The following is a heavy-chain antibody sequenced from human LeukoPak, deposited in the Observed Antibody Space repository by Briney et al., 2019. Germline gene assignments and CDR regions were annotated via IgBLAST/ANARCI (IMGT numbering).Heavy chain of an antibody. CDR1: GFTFSSYA. D-gene: IGHD6-19*01. J-gene: IGHJ4*02. CDR2: ISYDGSNK. Sequence: GGSLRLSCAASGFTFSSYAMHWVRQAPGKGLEWVAVISYDGSNKYYADSVKGRFTISRDNSKNTLYLQMNSLRAEDTAVYYCAKSVRGYSSGWPFDHWGQGTLVTVSS. V-gene: IGHV3-30-3*02. CDR3: AKSVRGYSSGWPFDH.